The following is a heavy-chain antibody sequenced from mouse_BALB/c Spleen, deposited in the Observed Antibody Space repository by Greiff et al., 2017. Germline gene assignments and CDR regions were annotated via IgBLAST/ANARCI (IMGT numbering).Heavy chain of an antibody. CDR2: ISYDGSN. CDR3: ARRTTVVAPPMDY. D-gene: IGHD1-1*01. J-gene: IGHJ4*01. Sequence: VQLKESGPGLVKPSQSLSLTCSVTGYSITSGYYWNWIRQFPGNKLEWMGYISYDGSNNYNPSLKNRISITRDTSKNQFFLKLNSVTTEDTATYYCARRTTVVAPPMDYWGQGTSVTVSS. CDR1: GYSITSGYY. V-gene: IGHV3-6*02.